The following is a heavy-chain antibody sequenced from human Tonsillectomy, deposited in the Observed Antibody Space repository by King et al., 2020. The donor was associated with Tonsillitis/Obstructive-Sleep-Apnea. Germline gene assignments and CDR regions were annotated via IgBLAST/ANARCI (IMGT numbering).Heavy chain of an antibody. CDR2: IYPGDADI. Sequence: QLVESGAEVKKPGESLKISCKGSGYSFTSSWIGWVRQMPGGGLEWMGIIYPGDADIKYNPSFEGQVTISADKSNNTAYLQGSSLKASDTAMYYCVKHASSGWYGDNWGQGTLVTVSS. V-gene: IGHV5-51*01. D-gene: IGHD6-19*01. CDR1: GYSFTSSW. J-gene: IGHJ4*02. CDR3: VKHASSGWYGDN.